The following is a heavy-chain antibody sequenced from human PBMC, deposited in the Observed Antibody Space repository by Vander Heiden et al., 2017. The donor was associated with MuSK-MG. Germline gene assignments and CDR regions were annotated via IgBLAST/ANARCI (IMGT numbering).Heavy chain of an antibody. CDR3: ARHRSSPLPLD. CDR1: GFTFSSYR. J-gene: IGHJ4*02. V-gene: IGHV3-21*01. Sequence: EVQLVESGGGLVTPGGSLSLSCAASGFTFSSYRRNWVRQAPGKGLEWVSSISSSSSSIDDADSVKGRFTISRDNAKNSLYLQMNSLRAEDTAVYYCARHRSSPLPLDWGQGTLVTVSS. CDR2: ISSSSSSI.